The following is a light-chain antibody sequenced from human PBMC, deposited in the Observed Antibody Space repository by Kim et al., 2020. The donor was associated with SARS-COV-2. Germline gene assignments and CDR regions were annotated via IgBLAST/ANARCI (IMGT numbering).Light chain of an antibody. CDR2: LNSDGSH. V-gene: IGLV4-69*01. J-gene: IGLJ2*01. CDR1: SGHSSYA. Sequence: SFKLTCTLSSGHSSYAIAWHQQQPEKGPRYLMKLNSDGSHTKGDGIPDRFSGSSSGAERYLTISSLQSDDEADYYCQTWATAKGVFGGGTQLTVL. CDR3: QTWATAKGV.